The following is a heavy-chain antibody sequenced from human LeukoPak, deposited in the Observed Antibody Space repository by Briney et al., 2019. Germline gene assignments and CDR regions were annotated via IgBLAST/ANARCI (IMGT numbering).Heavy chain of an antibody. J-gene: IGHJ4*02. CDR1: GGSISSYY. Sequence: SETLSLTCTVSGGSISSYYWSWIRDPPGEGLEWIGYIYYSGSTNYNPPLKSRVTISVDTSKNQFSLKLSSVTAADTAVYYCASFDFWSGYYRDYWGQGTLVTVSS. CDR2: IYYSGST. V-gene: IGHV4-59*01. CDR3: ASFDFWSGYYRDY. D-gene: IGHD3-3*01.